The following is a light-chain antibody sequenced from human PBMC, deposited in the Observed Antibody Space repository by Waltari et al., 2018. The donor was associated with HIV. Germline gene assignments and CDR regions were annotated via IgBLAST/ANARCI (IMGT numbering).Light chain of an antibody. Sequence: DIQLTQSPSSLSASVGDRVTITCRASQGIANHLAWYQQKPGKVPKLLIYAASTLQSGVPSRFSGGGSETDFTLTISSLQPEDVASYCCQKYNSAPYTFGQGTRLEIK. J-gene: IGKJ2*01. CDR3: QKYNSAPYT. CDR2: AAS. CDR1: QGIANH. V-gene: IGKV1-27*01.